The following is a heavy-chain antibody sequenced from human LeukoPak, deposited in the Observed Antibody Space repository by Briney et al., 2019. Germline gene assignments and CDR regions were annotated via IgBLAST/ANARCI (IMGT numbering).Heavy chain of an antibody. V-gene: IGHV1-46*03. D-gene: IGHD2-2*01. J-gene: IGHJ3*02. CDR1: GYTFTSCY. Sequence: SXXVSCKASGYTFTSCYMHWLRQAPGQGLEWMGIINPSGGSTSYAQKFQGRVTMTRDTSTSTVYMELSSLRSEDAAVYYCARVSSSLEDIVVVPAAMGYYAFDIWGQGTMVTVSS. CDR3: ARVSSSLEDIVVVPAAMGYYAFDI. CDR2: INPSGGST.